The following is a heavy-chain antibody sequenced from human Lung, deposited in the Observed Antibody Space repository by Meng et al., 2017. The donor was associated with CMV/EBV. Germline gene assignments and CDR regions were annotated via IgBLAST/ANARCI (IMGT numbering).Heavy chain of an antibody. CDR3: ARAFGGTIFGVVNYYYGMDV. CDR2: INHSGST. V-gene: IGHV4-34*01. CDR1: GGSFSGYY. D-gene: IGHD3-3*01. Sequence: SETLSLXCAVYGGSFSGYYWSWIRQPPGKGLEWIGEINHSGSTNYNPSLKSRVTISVDTSKNQFSLKLSSVTAADTAVYYCARAFGGTIFGVVNYYYGMDVXGQGXTVTISS. J-gene: IGHJ6*02.